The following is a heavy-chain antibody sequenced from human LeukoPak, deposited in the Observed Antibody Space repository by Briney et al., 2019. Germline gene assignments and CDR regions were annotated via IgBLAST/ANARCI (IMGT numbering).Heavy chain of an antibody. CDR2: ISGSGGST. D-gene: IGHD3-22*01. Sequence: PGGSLRLSCAASGFTFSSYAMSWVPQAPGKGLEWVSAISGSGGSTYYADSVKGRFTVSRDNSKNTLYLQMNSLRAEDTAVYYCAKAITYYYDSSGLAPWGQGTLVTVSS. V-gene: IGHV3-23*01. CDR1: GFTFSSYA. CDR3: AKAITYYYDSSGLAP. J-gene: IGHJ5*02.